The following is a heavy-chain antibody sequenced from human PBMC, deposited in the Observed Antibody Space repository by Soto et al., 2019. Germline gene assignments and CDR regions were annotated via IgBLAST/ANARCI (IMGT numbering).Heavy chain of an antibody. CDR3: THAKLYCIDTYCSNWFDS. CDR1: GFSLSTTGVG. Sequence: QITLKESGPTLVKPTQTLTLTCTFSGFSLSTTGVGVGWIRQPAGKALEWLALIYWDDDKRYSPSLKSRLTIAKDTSKNQVVLTMTDMDPADTASYYCTHAKLYCIDTYCSNWFDSWGQGTLVTVSS. J-gene: IGHJ5*01. CDR2: IYWDDDK. V-gene: IGHV2-5*02. D-gene: IGHD2-15*01.